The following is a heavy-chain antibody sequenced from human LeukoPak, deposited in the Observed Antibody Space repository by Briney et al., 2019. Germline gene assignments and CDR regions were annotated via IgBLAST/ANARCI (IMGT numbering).Heavy chain of an antibody. CDR3: AKDLYYDSEPLNAFDI. J-gene: IGHJ3*02. CDR2: ISGSGGST. D-gene: IGHD3-22*01. Sequence: GGSLRLSCAASGFTFSSYAMSWVRQAPGKGLEWVSAISGSGGSTYYADSVKGRFTISRDNSKNTLYLQMNSLRAEDTAVYYCAKDLYYDSEPLNAFDIWGQGTMVTVSS. CDR1: GFTFSSYA. V-gene: IGHV3-23*01.